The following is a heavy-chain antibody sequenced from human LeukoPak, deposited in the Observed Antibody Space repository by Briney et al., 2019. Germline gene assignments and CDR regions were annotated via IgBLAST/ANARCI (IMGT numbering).Heavy chain of an antibody. CDR3: ARVYYGSGPSPFFDY. CDR2: IYYSGST. V-gene: IGHV4-30-4*01. D-gene: IGHD3-10*01. Sequence: SETLSLTCTVSGGSISSGDYYWSWIRQPPGKGLEWIGYIYYSGSTYYNPSLKSRVTISVDTSKNQFSLKLSSVAAADTAVYYCARVYYGSGPSPFFDYWGRGTLVTVSS. CDR1: GGSISSGDYY. J-gene: IGHJ4*02.